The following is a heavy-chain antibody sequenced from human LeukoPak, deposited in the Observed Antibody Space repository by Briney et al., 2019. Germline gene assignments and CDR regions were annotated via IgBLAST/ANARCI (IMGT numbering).Heavy chain of an antibody. CDR3: ARAGVVVVPAASRWFDP. V-gene: IGHV4-34*01. CDR2: INHSGST. Sequence: SETLSLTCAVYGGSFSGYYWSWIRRPPGKGLEWIGEINHSGSTNYNPSLKSRVTISVDTSKNQFSLKLSSVTAADTAVYYCARAGVVVVPAASRWFDPWGQGTLVTVSS. CDR1: GGSFSGYY. J-gene: IGHJ5*02. D-gene: IGHD2-2*01.